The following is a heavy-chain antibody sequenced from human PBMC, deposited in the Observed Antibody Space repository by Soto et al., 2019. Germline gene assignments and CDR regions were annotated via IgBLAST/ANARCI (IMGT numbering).Heavy chain of an antibody. Sequence: LRLSCAASGFTFSSYGMHWVRQAPGKGLEWVAVISYDGSNKYYADSVKGRFTISRDNSKNTLYLQMNSLRAEDTAVYYCSRLPTLVVPAALILATWGQGTRVTVSS. CDR3: SRLPTLVVPAALILAT. V-gene: IGHV3-30*03. D-gene: IGHD2-2*01. CDR1: GFTFSSYG. CDR2: ISYDGSNK. J-gene: IGHJ5*02.